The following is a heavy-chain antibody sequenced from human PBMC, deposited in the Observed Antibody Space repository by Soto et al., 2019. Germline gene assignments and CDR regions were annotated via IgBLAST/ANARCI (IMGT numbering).Heavy chain of an antibody. CDR3: ARDLXTHDY. CDR1: GFTFSAHA. J-gene: IGHJ4*02. Sequence: EVHLLESGGGLVQPGGXLRLSXVGSGFTFSAHAITXVRQAXGKGLEWVSXXGTIGAFXADSVKGRXTXXXDNSKNTVNLQMNSLRXEXTAIYYCARDLXTHDYXGQGXVVXVSS. CDR2: XGTIGA. V-gene: IGHV3-23*01.